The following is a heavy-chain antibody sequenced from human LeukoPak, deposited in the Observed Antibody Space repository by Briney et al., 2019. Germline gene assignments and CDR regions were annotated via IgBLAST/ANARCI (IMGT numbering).Heavy chain of an antibody. CDR2: VNRDGSET. D-gene: IGHD2/OR15-2a*01. V-gene: IGHV3-7*03. Sequence: GGSLRLSCAASGFALSSHWMTWVRQVPGRGPEWVANVNRDGSETYYLDSVKGRFTISKDNAKNSLYLQMNSLRAEDTALYHCASNNGMDVWGQGTTVIVSS. CDR1: GFALSSHW. J-gene: IGHJ6*02. CDR3: ASNNGMDV.